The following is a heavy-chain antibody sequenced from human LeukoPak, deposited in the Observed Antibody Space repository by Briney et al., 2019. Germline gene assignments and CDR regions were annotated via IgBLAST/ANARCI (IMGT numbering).Heavy chain of an antibody. J-gene: IGHJ4*02. D-gene: IGHD1-26*01. V-gene: IGHV4-30-2*01. CDR1: GGSISSGGYP. Sequence: SQTLSLTCAVSGGSISSGGYPWSWIRQPRGKGLEWIGYIYHSGTTYYNPSLKSRVTISIDRSKNQFSLKLSSVTAADTAVYYCARVARWGYYFDYWGQGTLVTVSS. CDR3: ARVARWGYYFDY. CDR2: IYHSGTT.